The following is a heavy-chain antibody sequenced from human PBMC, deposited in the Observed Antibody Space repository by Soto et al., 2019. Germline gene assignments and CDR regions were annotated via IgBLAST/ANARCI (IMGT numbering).Heavy chain of an antibody. Sequence: SETLSLTCTVSGGSISGYYLSWIRQPPGKGLEWIGCMYNTGSTDYNPSLKSRVTISVDTSKNQFSLKLSSVTAADTAVYYCATFGYSYTDYWGQGTLVTVSS. CDR3: ATFGYSYTDY. CDR1: GGSISGYY. V-gene: IGHV4-4*08. D-gene: IGHD5-18*01. J-gene: IGHJ4*02. CDR2: MYNTGST.